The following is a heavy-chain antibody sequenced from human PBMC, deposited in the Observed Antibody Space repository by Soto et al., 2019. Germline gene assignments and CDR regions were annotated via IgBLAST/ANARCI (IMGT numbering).Heavy chain of an antibody. J-gene: IGHJ3*02. CDR1: GYTFTRHY. Sequence: QMQLVQSGAEVKKPGASVKVSCKASGYTFTRHYIHWVRQAPGQGLEWMGIINSSGGHTYYAQKYQGRVGLISDTSASTVYMELSSLRSEDTAVDYCARDLLAAGSDALDIWGQGTMVTVSS. V-gene: IGHV1-46*01. CDR3: ARDLLAAGSDALDI. D-gene: IGHD6-13*01. CDR2: INSSGGHT.